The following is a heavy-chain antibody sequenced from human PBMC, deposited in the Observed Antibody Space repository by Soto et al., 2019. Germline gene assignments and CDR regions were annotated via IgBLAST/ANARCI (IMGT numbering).Heavy chain of an antibody. J-gene: IGHJ4*02. CDR2: LRDTTTAHT. CDR3: TTRKTAHFDY. V-gene: IGHV3-23*01. D-gene: IGHD2-21*02. Sequence: PGGSLRLSCAASGFPFSSYTMNWVRRAPGKGLYWVPTLRDTTTAHTHYAASVKGRFPISSDDSTTTVYLQMDSLSAEDPALYYCTTRKTAHFDYWGRGTQVTVSS. CDR1: GFPFSSYT.